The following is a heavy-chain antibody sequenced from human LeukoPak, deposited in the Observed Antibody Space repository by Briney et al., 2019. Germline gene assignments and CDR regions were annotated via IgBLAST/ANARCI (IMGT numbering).Heavy chain of an antibody. Sequence: GASVKVSCKASGGTFSSYAISWVRQAPGQGLEWMGRIVPILGIANYAQKFQGRVTITTDESTSTAYMELSSLRSEDTAVYYCAREGDGYNSDWGQGTLVTVSS. CDR2: IVPILGIA. CDR3: AREGDGYNSD. CDR1: GGTFSSYA. D-gene: IGHD5-24*01. V-gene: IGHV1-69*04. J-gene: IGHJ4*02.